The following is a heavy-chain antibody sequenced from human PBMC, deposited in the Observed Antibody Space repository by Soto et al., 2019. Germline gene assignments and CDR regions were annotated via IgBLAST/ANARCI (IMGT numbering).Heavy chain of an antibody. Sequence: LRLSCAASGFTFSSYAMHWVRQAPGKGLEWVAVISYDGSNKYYADSVKGRFTISRDNSKNTLYLQMNSLRAEDTAVYYCARDLGYCSSTSCSLTYYYGMDVWGQGTTVTVSS. J-gene: IGHJ6*02. D-gene: IGHD2-2*01. V-gene: IGHV3-30-3*01. CDR3: ARDLGYCSSTSCSLTYYYGMDV. CDR1: GFTFSSYA. CDR2: ISYDGSNK.